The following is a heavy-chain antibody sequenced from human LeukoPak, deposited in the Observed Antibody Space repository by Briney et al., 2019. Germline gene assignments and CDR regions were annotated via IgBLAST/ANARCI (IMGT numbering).Heavy chain of an antibody. J-gene: IGHJ6*02. Sequence: ASVNVSCKASGYTFTGYYMHWVRQAPGQGLEWMGWINPNSGGTNYAQKFQGWVTMTRDTSISTAYMELSRLRSDDTAVYYCARAEEGYCSGGSCYTDYYYYGMDVWGQGTTVTVSS. CDR1: GYTFTGYY. D-gene: IGHD2-15*01. V-gene: IGHV1-2*04. CDR3: ARAEEGYCSGGSCYTDYYYYGMDV. CDR2: INPNSGGT.